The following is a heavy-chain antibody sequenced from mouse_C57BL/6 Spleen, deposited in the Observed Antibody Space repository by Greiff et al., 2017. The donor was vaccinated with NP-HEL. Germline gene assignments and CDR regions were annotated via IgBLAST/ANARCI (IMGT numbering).Heavy chain of an antibody. Sequence: QVQLKESGPGLVQPSQSLSITCTVSGFSLTSYGVHWVRQSPGKGLEWLGVIWRGGSTDYNAAFMSRLSITKDNSKSQVFFKMNSLQADDTAIYYCAKNDDGYYDWYFDVWGTGTTVTVSS. D-gene: IGHD2-3*01. CDR3: AKNDDGYYDWYFDV. J-gene: IGHJ1*03. CDR2: IWRGGST. V-gene: IGHV2-5*01. CDR1: GFSLTSYG.